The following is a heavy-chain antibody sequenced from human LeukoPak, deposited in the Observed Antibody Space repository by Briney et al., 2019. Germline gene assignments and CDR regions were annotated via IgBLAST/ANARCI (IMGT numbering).Heavy chain of an antibody. J-gene: IGHJ4*02. CDR3: AKSNADDFWSGYHFDY. CDR2: ISYDGSNK. D-gene: IGHD3-3*01. V-gene: IGHV3-30-3*02. Sequence: AGGSLRLSCAASGFTFSSYAMHWVRQAPGKGLEWVAVISYDGSNKYYADSVKGRFTISRDNSKNTLYLQMNSLRAEDTAVYYCAKSNADDFWSGYHFDYWGQGTLVTVSS. CDR1: GFTFSSYA.